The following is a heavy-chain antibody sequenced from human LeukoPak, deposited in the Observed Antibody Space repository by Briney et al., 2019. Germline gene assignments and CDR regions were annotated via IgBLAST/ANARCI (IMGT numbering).Heavy chain of an antibody. CDR1: GGTFSSYA. D-gene: IGHD3-10*01. J-gene: IGHJ4*02. Sequence: GSSVKVSCKASGGTFSSYAISWVRQAPGQGLEWMGGIIPIFGTANYAQKFQGRVTITADKSTSTAYMELSSLRSEGTAVYYCARDRVIYGSGSSSASVWGQGPLVIVSS. V-gene: IGHV1-69*06. CDR2: IIPIFGTA. CDR3: ARDRVIYGSGSSSASV.